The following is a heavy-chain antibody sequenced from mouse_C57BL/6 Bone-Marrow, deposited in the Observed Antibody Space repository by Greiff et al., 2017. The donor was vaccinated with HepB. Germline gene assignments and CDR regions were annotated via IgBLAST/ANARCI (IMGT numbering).Heavy chain of an antibody. Sequence: EVQGVESGGGLVQPGGSMKLSCVASGFTFSNYWMNWVRQSPEKGLEWVAQIRLKSDNYATHYAESVKGRFTISRDDSKSSVYLQMNNLRAEDTGIYYCTGPAYYSNYYAMDYWGQGTSVTVSS. CDR2: IRLKSDNYAT. CDR3: TGPAYYSNYYAMDY. D-gene: IGHD2-5*01. J-gene: IGHJ4*01. V-gene: IGHV6-3*01. CDR1: GFTFSNYW.